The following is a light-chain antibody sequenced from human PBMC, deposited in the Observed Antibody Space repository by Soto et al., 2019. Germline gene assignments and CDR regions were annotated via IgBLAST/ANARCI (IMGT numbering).Light chain of an antibody. J-gene: IGKJ5*01. Sequence: EIVLTRSPATLSLSPGERDTLSCRASQSVRSYLAWYQQKPGQAPRLLIYDASNRATGIPARFSGSGSGTDFTLTISSLEPEDFAVYYCQQRSNWPPITFGQGTRLEIK. CDR2: DAS. CDR1: QSVRSY. CDR3: QQRSNWPPIT. V-gene: IGKV3-11*01.